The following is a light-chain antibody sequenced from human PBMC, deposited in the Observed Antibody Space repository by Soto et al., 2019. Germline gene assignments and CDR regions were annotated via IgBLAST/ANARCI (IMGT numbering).Light chain of an antibody. CDR3: QQYGSSPLYT. J-gene: IGKJ2*01. CDR1: QSVSSSY. Sequence: EIVLTQSPGTLSLSPGERATLSCRASQSVSSSYLAWYQQKPGQAPRRLMYAASSRATGIPDRFSGSGSGKDFTLTISRLEPEDFAVYYCQQYGSSPLYTLGQGTKLEIK. CDR2: AAS. V-gene: IGKV3-20*01.